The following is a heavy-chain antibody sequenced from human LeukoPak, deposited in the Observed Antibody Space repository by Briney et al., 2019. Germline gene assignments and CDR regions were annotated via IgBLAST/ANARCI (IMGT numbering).Heavy chain of an antibody. CDR2: IWYDGSNK. Sequence: PGGSLRLSCAASGFTFSSYGMQWVRQAPGKGLEWVAVIWYDGSNKYYADSVKGRFTISRDSSKNTLYLQMNSLRAEDTAVYYCAKEHMAAAGRLDYWGQGTLVTVSS. CDR3: AKEHMAAAGRLDY. V-gene: IGHV3-33*06. J-gene: IGHJ4*02. CDR1: GFTFSSYG. D-gene: IGHD6-13*01.